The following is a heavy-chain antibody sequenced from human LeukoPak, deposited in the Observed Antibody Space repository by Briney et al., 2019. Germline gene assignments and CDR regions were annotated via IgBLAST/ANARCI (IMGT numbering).Heavy chain of an antibody. CDR2: ISSSSYI. D-gene: IGHD1-26*01. CDR3: TRRGRSGNWLDP. Sequence: GGSLRLSCAASGFTFSSYSMNWVRQAPGKGLEWVSSISSSSYIYYADSVKGRFTISRDNAKNSLYLQMNSLQTEDTAVYYCTRRGRSGNWLDPWGQGTLVTVSS. V-gene: IGHV3-21*04. J-gene: IGHJ5*02. CDR1: GFTFSSYS.